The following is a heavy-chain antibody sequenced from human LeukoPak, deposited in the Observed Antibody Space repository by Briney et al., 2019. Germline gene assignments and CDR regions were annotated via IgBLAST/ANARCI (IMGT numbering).Heavy chain of an antibody. CDR3: ARAATKTIFRVIITPDLFDY. V-gene: IGHV1-2*02. D-gene: IGHD3-3*01. CDR1: GYTFTDFY. Sequence: GASVKVSCKASGYTFTDFYMHWVRQAPGQGLKWMGWIKPNSGGTTYARKYQGRATMTRDTSISTAYMELSRLRSDDTAVYYCARAATKTIFRVIITPDLFDYWSQGTLVTVSP. J-gene: IGHJ4*02. CDR2: IKPNSGGT.